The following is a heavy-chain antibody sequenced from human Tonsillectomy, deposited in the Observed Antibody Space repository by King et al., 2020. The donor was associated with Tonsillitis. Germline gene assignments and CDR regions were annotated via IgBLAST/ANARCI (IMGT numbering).Heavy chain of an antibody. CDR2: ISGSGSTI. J-gene: IGHJ3*02. CDR1: GFTFSDYY. CDR3: ARDPDSMWLTRPDAFDI. D-gene: IGHD6-19*01. Sequence: VQLVESGGGLVKPGGSLRLSCAASGFTFSDYYLSWIRQAPGKGLEWVSYISGSGSTIYYADSVKGRFTISRDNAKNSMYLQMNSLRAEDTAGYYCARDPDSMWLTRPDAFDIWGQGTMVTVSS. V-gene: IGHV3-11*01.